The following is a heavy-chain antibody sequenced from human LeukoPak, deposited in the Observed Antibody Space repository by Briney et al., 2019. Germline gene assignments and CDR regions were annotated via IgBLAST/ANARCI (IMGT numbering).Heavy chain of an antibody. CDR1: GFTFSNAW. CDR2: IREDGSEK. J-gene: IGHJ6*02. Sequence: GGSLRLSCAASGFTFSNAWMSWVRQAPGKGLEWVANIREDGSEKYYVDSVNGRFTISRDNAKNSLSLQMNSLRAEDMGVYYCARGRGIGAWGQGTTVTVSS. V-gene: IGHV3-7*01. CDR3: ARGRGIGA.